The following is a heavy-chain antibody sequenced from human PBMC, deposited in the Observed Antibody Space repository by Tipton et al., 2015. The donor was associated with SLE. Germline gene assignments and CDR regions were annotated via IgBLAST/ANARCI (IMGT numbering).Heavy chain of an antibody. V-gene: IGHV1-8*01. CDR1: GYTFTNYD. J-gene: IGHJ4*02. Sequence: QSGAEVKKPGASVKVSCKASGYTFTNYDITWVRQATGQGLEWMGWLNPNSGNTGYAQKFQGRVTMTRNTSISTAYMELSSLRSEDTAVYYCARAWIAVQEGDYWGQGTLVTVSS. CDR2: LNPNSGNT. D-gene: IGHD6-19*01. CDR3: ARAWIAVQEGDY.